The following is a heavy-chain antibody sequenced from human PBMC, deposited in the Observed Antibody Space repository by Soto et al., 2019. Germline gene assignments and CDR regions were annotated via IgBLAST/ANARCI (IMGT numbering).Heavy chain of an antibody. J-gene: IGHJ5*02. CDR3: ARSSGGNFGIIIEGSNWFDP. CDR2: INPHGGST. Sequence: ASVKVSCKAPGDTFTSYYLNWVRQAPGQGLEWMGVINPHGGSTKYAQKFQGRITMTRDTSRSTVYMELSSLRSDDTAIYYCARSSGGNFGIIIEGSNWFDPWGQGTLVTVSS. V-gene: IGHV1-46*01. D-gene: IGHD3-16*01. CDR1: GDTFTSYY.